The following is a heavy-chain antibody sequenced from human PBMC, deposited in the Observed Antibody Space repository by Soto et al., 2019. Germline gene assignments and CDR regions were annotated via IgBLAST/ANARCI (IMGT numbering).Heavy chain of an antibody. CDR2: IYYSRST. CDR3: ARDSGGGNAFDI. D-gene: IGHD3-10*01. V-gene: IGHV4-59*01. CDR1: GGSISSYY. Sequence: PSETLSLTCTVSGGSISSYYWSWIRQPPGKGLEWIGYIYYSRSTNYNPSLKSRVTISVDTSKNQFSLKLSSVTAADTAVYYCARDSGGGNAFDIWGQGTMVTVS. J-gene: IGHJ3*02.